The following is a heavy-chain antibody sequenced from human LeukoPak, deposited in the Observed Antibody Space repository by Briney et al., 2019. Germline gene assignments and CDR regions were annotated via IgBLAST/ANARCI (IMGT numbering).Heavy chain of an antibody. D-gene: IGHD3-22*01. Sequence: SETLSLTCTVSGASVSGSAYYWGWIRQPPGKGLEWIGSIYSSGSTYYNASLQSRVTISIETSKNQISLRLNSVTAADTAVYYCARDSSYYYDSSGYPHYFDYWGQGTLVTVSS. CDR2: IYSSGST. V-gene: IGHV4-39*02. CDR1: GASVSGSAYY. CDR3: ARDSSYYYDSSGYPHYFDY. J-gene: IGHJ4*02.